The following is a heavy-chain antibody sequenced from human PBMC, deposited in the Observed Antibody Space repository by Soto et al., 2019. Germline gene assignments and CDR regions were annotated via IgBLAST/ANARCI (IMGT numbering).Heavy chain of an antibody. CDR2: INAGDDNT. V-gene: IGHV1-3*01. CDR1: GYTFTNYV. D-gene: IGHD2-21*02. J-gene: IGHJ4*02. CDR3: AREPYGDSQYFDY. Sequence: ASVKVSCKASGYTFTNYVMPWVRQAPGQRLEWMGSINAGDDNTKYSQKFQGRVTIYLEANSLSAEDTAVYYCAREPYGDSQYFDYWGQGTPVTVSS.